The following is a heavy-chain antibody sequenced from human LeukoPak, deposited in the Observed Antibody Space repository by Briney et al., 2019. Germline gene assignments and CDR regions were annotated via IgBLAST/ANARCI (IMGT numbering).Heavy chain of an antibody. J-gene: IGHJ4*02. Sequence: PGGSLRLSSVVSGITLSNYGMSWVRQAPGKGLEWVSGISERGGSTNYADSVKGRFIISRDTSKNTVYLQMNSLRVEDTAVYFCAKRGIVIRAVIIIGFHKEAYYFDYWGQGILVTVSS. CDR3: AKRGIVIRAVIIIGFHKEAYYFDY. CDR1: GITLSNYG. V-gene: IGHV3-23*01. CDR2: ISERGGST. D-gene: IGHD3-10*01.